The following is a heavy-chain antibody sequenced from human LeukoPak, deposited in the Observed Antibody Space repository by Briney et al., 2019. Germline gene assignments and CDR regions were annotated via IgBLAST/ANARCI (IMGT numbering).Heavy chain of an antibody. CDR3: TRNNYGIDY. D-gene: IGHD3-10*01. J-gene: IGHJ4*02. Sequence: GGSLRLSCAASGFTFSSYAMHWVRQAPGKGPVWVSRIDSDGSDTSYADSVKGRFTISRDNTKNMVYLQMNSLRAEDTAVYYCTRNNYGIDYWGQGTLVTVSS. V-gene: IGHV3-74*01. CDR2: IDSDGSDT. CDR1: GFTFSSYA.